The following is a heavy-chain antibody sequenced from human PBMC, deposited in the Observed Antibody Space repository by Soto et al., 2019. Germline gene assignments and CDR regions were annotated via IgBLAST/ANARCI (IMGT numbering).Heavy chain of an antibody. J-gene: IGHJ6*02. CDR1: GGSFSGYY. Sequence: PSETLSLTCAVYGGSFSGYYWSWIRQPPGKGLEWIGEINHSGSTNYNPSLKSRVTISVDTSKNQFSLKLSSVTAADTAVYYCARAPTYYDILTGYQDYYYYGMDVWGQGTTVTVSS. D-gene: IGHD3-9*01. V-gene: IGHV4-34*01. CDR2: INHSGST. CDR3: ARAPTYYDILTGYQDYYYYGMDV.